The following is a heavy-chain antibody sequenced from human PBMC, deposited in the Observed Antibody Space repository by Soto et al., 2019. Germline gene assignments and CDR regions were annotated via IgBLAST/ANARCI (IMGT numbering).Heavy chain of an antibody. J-gene: IGHJ4*02. Sequence: EVQVLESGGGLVQPGGSLRLSCVASGFTFTTDAMTWVRQAPGKGLEGVSSISGSGGSTHYVDSVKGRFIISRDNSKNTLYLQMNGLRAEDTAVYYCAKTGFGRYCSSTSCVHFDYWGQGTLVTVSS. CDR2: ISGSGGST. CDR3: AKTGFGRYCSSTSCVHFDY. V-gene: IGHV3-23*01. D-gene: IGHD2-2*01. CDR1: GFTFTTDA.